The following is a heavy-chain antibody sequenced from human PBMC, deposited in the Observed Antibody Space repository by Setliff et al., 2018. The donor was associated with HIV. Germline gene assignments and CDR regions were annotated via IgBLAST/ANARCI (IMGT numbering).Heavy chain of an antibody. Sequence: SETLSLTCTVSGGSMSSYYWSWIRQPPGKGLEWIGNIHSSGSTNYNPSLKSRVTITVDTSKNQFSLKLSSVTAADTAVYYCARREGAGKFDYWGQGTLVTVSS. J-gene: IGHJ4*02. V-gene: IGHV4-4*09. CDR2: IHSSGST. CDR1: GGSMSSYY. CDR3: ARREGAGKFDY.